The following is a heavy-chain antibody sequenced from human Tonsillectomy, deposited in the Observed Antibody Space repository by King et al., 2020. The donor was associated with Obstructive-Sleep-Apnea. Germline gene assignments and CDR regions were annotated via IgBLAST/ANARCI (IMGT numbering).Heavy chain of an antibody. CDR3: ARDLAHDIVGGLVDY. CDR2: ISSSSSTI. D-gene: IGHD5-12*01. Sequence: VQLVESGGGLVQPGGSLRLSCAASGFTFSSYSMNWVRQAPGKGLEWVSYISSSSSTIYYADSVKGRFTISRDNAKNSLYLQMNSLRAEDTAVYYCARDLAHDIVGGLVDYWGQGTLVTVSS. J-gene: IGHJ4*02. V-gene: IGHV3-48*04. CDR1: GFTFSSYS.